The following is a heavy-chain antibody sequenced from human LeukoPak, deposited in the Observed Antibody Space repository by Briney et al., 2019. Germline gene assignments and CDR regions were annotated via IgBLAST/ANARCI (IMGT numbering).Heavy chain of an antibody. Sequence: SSETLSLTCTVSGGSISSSYWSWIRQPPGKGLEWIGYIHYSGSTNYNPSLKSRATISVDTSKAHFSLKLSSATAADTAVYYCARHDPGWFDTWGQGTPVTVSS. CDR3: ARHDPGWFDT. CDR2: IHYSGST. J-gene: IGHJ5*02. D-gene: IGHD7-27*01. CDR1: GGSISSSY. V-gene: IGHV4-59*08.